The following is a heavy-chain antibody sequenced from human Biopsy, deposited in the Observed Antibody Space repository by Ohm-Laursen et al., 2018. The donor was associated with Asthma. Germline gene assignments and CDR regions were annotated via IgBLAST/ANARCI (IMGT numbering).Heavy chain of an antibody. CDR3: AKDRVAGRSYYFDY. V-gene: IGHV3-30*18. Sequence: SLRLSCAASGFNFHNYGMNWVRGAPGKGLEWVAQILFDGRKINYPDSVKGRFTISRDNSKNMVYLQMNSLRPEDTAVYYCAKDRVAGRSYYFDYWGQGSLVSVSS. CDR1: GFNFHNYG. J-gene: IGHJ4*02. CDR2: ILFDGRKI. D-gene: IGHD6-13*01.